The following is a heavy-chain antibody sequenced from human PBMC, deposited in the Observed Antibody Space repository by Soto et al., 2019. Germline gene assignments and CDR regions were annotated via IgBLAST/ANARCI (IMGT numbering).Heavy chain of an antibody. Sequence: VQLVASGGGLIQPGGSLRLSCRDSGFTFSGDWMHWVRQAPGKGLDWVSRIDPYDTGIGYVDSVKGRFTISRDNAKSTLYLQMNSLRPEDTAVYYCAREMFGARDYWGQGALVTISS. CDR1: GFTFSGDW. V-gene: IGHV3-74*01. CDR2: IDPYDTGI. CDR3: AREMFGARDY. D-gene: IGHD3-10*02. J-gene: IGHJ4*02.